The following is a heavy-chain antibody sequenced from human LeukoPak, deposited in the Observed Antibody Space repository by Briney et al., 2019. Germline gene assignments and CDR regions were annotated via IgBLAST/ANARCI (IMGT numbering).Heavy chain of an antibody. CDR3: ARDSWTTVVTPPFD. Sequence: SETLSLTCAVYGGSFSGYYWSWIRQPPGKGLEWIGSIYHSGSTYYNPSLKSRVTISVDTSKNQFSLKLSSVTAADTAVYYCARDSWTTVVTPPFDWGQGTLVTVSS. D-gene: IGHD4-23*01. V-gene: IGHV4-34*01. CDR2: IYHSGST. CDR1: GGSFSGYY. J-gene: IGHJ4*02.